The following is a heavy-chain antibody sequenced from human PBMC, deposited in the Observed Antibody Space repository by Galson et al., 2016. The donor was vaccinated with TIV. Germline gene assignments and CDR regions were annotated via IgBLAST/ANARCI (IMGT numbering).Heavy chain of an antibody. V-gene: IGHV3-53*01. D-gene: IGHD5-18*01. CDR3: ARVRDRGGYSYGDDAFDI. CDR1: GFGVNSNY. CDR2: IYSDGHT. Sequence: SLRLSCAASGFGVNSNYMSWVRQAPGKGLAWVSLIYSDGHTYYADSVKGRFTISRDNSKNTLFLQMNTLRAEDTAVYYCARVRDRGGYSYGDDAFDIWGQGTMVTVSS. J-gene: IGHJ3*02.